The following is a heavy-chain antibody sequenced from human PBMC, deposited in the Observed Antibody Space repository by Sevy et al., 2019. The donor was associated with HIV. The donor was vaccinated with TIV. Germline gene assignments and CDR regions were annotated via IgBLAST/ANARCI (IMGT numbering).Heavy chain of an antibody. J-gene: IGHJ6*02. V-gene: IGHV1-18*01. D-gene: IGHD6-13*01. Sequence: ASVKVCCKASGYTFNTYGICWVRQAPGQGLEWMGWISSYYGNTNFAQKFQGRVTMTTDTITNTAYMELTSLRTDDTAVYYCVRERTRWQQLVEYYLGMAVWGQRTPVTVSS. CDR2: ISSYYGNT. CDR1: GYTFNTYG. CDR3: VRERTRWQQLVEYYLGMAV.